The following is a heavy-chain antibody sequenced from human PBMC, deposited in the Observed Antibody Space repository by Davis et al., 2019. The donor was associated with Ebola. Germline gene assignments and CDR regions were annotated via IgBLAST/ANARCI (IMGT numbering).Heavy chain of an antibody. CDR1: GGSITSSNW. Sequence: MPSETLSLTCAVSGGSITSSNWWSWVRQPPGKGLEWIGEMYHSGSTNYNPSLKSRVTVSVDKSKNQFSLELSSVTAADTAVYYCARAPYSSACFDSWGQGTLVTVSS. CDR3: ARAPYSSACFDS. CDR2: MYHSGST. J-gene: IGHJ5*01. V-gene: IGHV4-4*02. D-gene: IGHD6-25*01.